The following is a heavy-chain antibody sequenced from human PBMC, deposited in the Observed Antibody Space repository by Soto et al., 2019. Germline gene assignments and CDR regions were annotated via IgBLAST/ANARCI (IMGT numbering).Heavy chain of an antibody. CDR1: GYSSGNNVV. Sequence: FVPKSLTCNVAGYSSGNNVVWSMVSQPPGKGLEWIGEVYHNGLTDYNPSLRGRATMSADMSKNQFSLRVTSGTDADTAIYYCARDAAMPGEAHRFDYWGQGALVSVSS. V-gene: IGHV4-4*02. CDR3: ARDAAMPGEAHRFDY. CDR2: VYHNGLT. D-gene: IGHD2-2*01. J-gene: IGHJ4*02.